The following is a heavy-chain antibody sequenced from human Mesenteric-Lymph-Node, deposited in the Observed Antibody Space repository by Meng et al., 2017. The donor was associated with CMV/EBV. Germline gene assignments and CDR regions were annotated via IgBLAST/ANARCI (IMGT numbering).Heavy chain of an antibody. Sequence: GESLKISCAVSGFTFRSYWMSWVRQAPGKGLEWVANIKQDESEKYYVDSVKSRFTVSRDNAKNSLYLQMNSLRAEDTAIYYCAKTTSSSCYSGGDHWGQGTLVTVSS. CDR3: AKTTSSSCYSGGDH. CDR2: IKQDESEK. V-gene: IGHV3-7*01. D-gene: IGHD2-2*02. CDR1: GFTFRSYW. J-gene: IGHJ4*02.